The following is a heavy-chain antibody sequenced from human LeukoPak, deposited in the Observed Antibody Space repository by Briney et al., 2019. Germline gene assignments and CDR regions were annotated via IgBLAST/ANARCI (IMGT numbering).Heavy chain of an antibody. CDR3: ARGYCSGGICYFDY. CDR2: ISYDGGNK. D-gene: IGHD2-15*01. V-gene: IGHV3-30-3*01. CDR1: RFTFSNYA. Sequence: GGSLRFSCAASRFTFSNYAMHWVRQAPGKGLEWVAVISYDGGNKYYADSVKGRFTISRDNSKNTLYLQMDSLRAEDTAVYYCARGYCSGGICYFDYWGQGTPVTVSS. J-gene: IGHJ4*02.